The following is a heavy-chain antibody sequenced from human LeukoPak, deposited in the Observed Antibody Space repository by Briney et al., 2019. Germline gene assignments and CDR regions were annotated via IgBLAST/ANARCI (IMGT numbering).Heavy chain of an antibody. CDR3: AREGVSSGWVSAMDV. Sequence: SETLSLTCTVSGGSISSGGYYWSWIRQSPGKGLEWIGYMYYSGSANYNPSLRSRVTISVDTSKNQFSLKMRSVSAADTAVYYCAREGVSSGWVSAMDVWGQGTTVTVSS. D-gene: IGHD6-19*01. V-gene: IGHV4-61*08. CDR1: GGSISSGGYY. CDR2: MYYSGSA. J-gene: IGHJ6*02.